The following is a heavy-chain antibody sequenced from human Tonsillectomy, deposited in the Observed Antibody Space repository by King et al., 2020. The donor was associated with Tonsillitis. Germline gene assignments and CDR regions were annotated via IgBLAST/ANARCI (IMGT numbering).Heavy chain of an antibody. CDR3: ARGDYDSSGYYFDY. CDR2: ISYDGSNK. J-gene: IGHJ4*02. D-gene: IGHD3-22*01. CDR1: GFTFSSYA. Sequence: VQLVESGGGVVQPVRSLRLSCAASGFTFSSYAMHWVRQAPGKGLEWLAVISYDGSNKYYADSVKGRVTISRDNSKNTLYLQMNSLRAEDTAVYYCARGDYDSSGYYFDYWGQGTLVTVSS. V-gene: IGHV3-30-3*01.